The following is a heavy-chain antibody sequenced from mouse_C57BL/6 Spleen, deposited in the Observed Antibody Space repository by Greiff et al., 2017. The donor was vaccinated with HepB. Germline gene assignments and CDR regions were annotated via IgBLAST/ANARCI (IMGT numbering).Heavy chain of an antibody. Sequence: EVKLEESGGGLVQPGGSMKLSCVASGFTFSNYWMNWVRQSPETGLEWVAQIRLKSDNYATHYAESVKGRFTISRDDSKSSVYLQMNNLRAEDTGIYYCTGEITTVDWYFDVWGTGTTVTVSS. CDR3: TGEITTVDWYFDV. D-gene: IGHD1-1*01. V-gene: IGHV6-3*01. J-gene: IGHJ1*03. CDR2: IRLKSDNYAT. CDR1: GFTFSNYW.